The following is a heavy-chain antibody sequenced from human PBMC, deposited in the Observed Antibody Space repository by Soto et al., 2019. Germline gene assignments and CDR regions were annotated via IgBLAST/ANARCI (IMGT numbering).Heavy chain of an antibody. D-gene: IGHD3-3*01. CDR3: ARGEFWTLLGSVSWFDP. CDR2: ISADNGQT. J-gene: IGHJ5*02. CDR1: GYTFARFA. V-gene: IGHV1-3*01. Sequence: LGQSGTEVKKPGAPVKLSCKASGYTFARFAVHWVRLAPGQSLEWMGWISADNGQTKYSQNFQGRITMTRDKSANTVYLEVHSMRSQDTACYYCARGEFWTLLGSVSWFDPWGQGTLVTVTS.